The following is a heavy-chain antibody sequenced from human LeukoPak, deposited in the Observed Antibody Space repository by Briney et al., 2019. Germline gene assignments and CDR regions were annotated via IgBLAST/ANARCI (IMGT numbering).Heavy chain of an antibody. V-gene: IGHV4-59*08. J-gene: IGHJ6*02. Sequence: SGTLSLTCTVSGGSISSYYWSWIRQPPGKGLEWIGYIYYSGSTNYNPSLKSRVTISVDTSKNQFSLKLSSVTAADTAVNYCARLGYYYGMDFWGQGTRVTVS. CDR3: ARLGYYYGMDF. CDR1: GGSISSYY. CDR2: IYYSGST.